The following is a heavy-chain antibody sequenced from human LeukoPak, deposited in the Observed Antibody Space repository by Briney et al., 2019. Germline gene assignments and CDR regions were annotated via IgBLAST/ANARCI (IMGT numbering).Heavy chain of an antibody. CDR2: ISGSGGST. CDR1: GFTFSTYG. V-gene: IGHV3-23*01. Sequence: GGSLRLSCAASGFTFSTYGMTWVRQAPGKGLEWVSSISGSGGSTYYADSVKGRVTVSRDNSKSTLFLQMNSLRAEDTAVYYCARSYGDYVVYYFDYWGQGTLVTVSS. J-gene: IGHJ4*02. CDR3: ARSYGDYVVYYFDY. D-gene: IGHD4-17*01.